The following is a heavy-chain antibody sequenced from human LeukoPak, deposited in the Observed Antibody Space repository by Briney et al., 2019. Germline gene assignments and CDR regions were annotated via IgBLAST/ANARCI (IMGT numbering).Heavy chain of an antibody. CDR3: AREVEYYDSSGYRPHAFDI. CDR1: GGSISSSNYY. Sequence: PSETLSLTCTVSGGSISSSNYYWGWTRQPPGKGLEWFGSISYSGGTSYNPSLRSRVTISVDTSKNQFSLKLNSVTAADTAEYYCAREVEYYDSSGYRPHAFDIWGQGTVVTVSS. V-gene: IGHV4-39*02. CDR2: ISYSGGT. D-gene: IGHD3-22*01. J-gene: IGHJ3*02.